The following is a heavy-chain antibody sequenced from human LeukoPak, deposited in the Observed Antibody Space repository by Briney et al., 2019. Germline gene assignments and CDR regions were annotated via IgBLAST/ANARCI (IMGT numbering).Heavy chain of an antibody. D-gene: IGHD6-13*01. CDR1: GFTFSSYG. Sequence: GWSLRLSCAASGFTFSSYGMHWVRQAPGKGLEWVAVISYDGSNKYYADSVKGRFTISRVNSKNTLYLQMNSLRAEDTAVYYCAKDLSSSWYYYYYGMDVWGQGTTVTVSS. J-gene: IGHJ6*02. V-gene: IGHV3-30*18. CDR2: ISYDGSNK. CDR3: AKDLSSSWYYYYYGMDV.